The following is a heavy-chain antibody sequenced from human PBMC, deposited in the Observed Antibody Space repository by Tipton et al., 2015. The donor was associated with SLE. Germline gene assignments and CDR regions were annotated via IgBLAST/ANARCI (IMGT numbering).Heavy chain of an antibody. V-gene: IGHV4-59*01. CDR2: IYYSGST. Sequence: LRLSCTVSGGSISSYYWSWIRQPPGKGLEWIGYIYYSGSTNYNPSLKSRVTISVDTSKNQFSLKLSSVTAADTAVYYCARGQTATADYWGQGTLVTVSS. J-gene: IGHJ4*02. D-gene: IGHD5-18*01. CDR1: GGSISSYY. CDR3: ARGQTATADY.